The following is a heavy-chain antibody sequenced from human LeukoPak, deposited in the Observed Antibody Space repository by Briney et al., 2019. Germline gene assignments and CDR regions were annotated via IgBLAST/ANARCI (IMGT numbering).Heavy chain of an antibody. Sequence: RAGGSLRLSCAASGFTFSSHWMHWVRQAPGKGLVWVSGISTDGSRPRYADSVNGRFTISRDNAKNTLYLQTNSLRAEDTAVYFCVRDGQGSTPLDYWGQGTLVTVSS. V-gene: IGHV3-74*01. J-gene: IGHJ4*02. CDR1: GFTFSSHW. CDR2: ISTDGSRP. CDR3: VRDGQGSTPLDY. D-gene: IGHD2-15*01.